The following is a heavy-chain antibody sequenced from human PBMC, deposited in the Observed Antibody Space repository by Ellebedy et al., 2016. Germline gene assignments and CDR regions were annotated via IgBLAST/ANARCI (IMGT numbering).Heavy chain of an antibody. V-gene: IGHV3-74*01. D-gene: IGHD3-3*01. J-gene: IGHJ5*01. Sequence: HTGGSLRLSCVASGFTFSTSWMHWVRLAPGKGLMWVSRISSDGSSTTYADSVEGRFTISRDNAKNTLYLQMNSLRVEDTAVYYCARDFAGVSDPDLDWLDSWGPGTLVTVSS. CDR1: GFTFSTSW. CDR3: ARDFAGVSDPDLDWLDS. CDR2: ISSDGSST.